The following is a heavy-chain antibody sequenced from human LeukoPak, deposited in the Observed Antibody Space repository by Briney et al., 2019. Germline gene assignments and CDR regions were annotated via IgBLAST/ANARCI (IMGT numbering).Heavy chain of an antibody. V-gene: IGHV3-48*01. CDR1: GFTFSSYS. CDR2: ISSSSSTI. J-gene: IGHJ4*02. CDR3: AREARYCGGDCYFDY. D-gene: IGHD2-21*02. Sequence: PGGSLRLSCAASGFTFSSYSMNWVRQAPGKGLEWVSYISSSSSTIYYADSVKGRFTISRDNAKNSLYLQMNNLRAEDTAVYYCAREARYCGGDCYFDYWGQGTLVTVSS.